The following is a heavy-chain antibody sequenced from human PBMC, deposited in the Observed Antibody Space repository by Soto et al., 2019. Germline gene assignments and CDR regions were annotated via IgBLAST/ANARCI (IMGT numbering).Heavy chain of an antibody. CDR3: AKFRCSGGSCYRRGFDY. CDR2: ISGSGGST. J-gene: IGHJ4*02. V-gene: IGHV3-23*01. D-gene: IGHD2-15*01. CDR1: GFTFSSYA. Sequence: GGSLRLSCAASGFTFSSYAMSWVRQAPGKGLEWVSAISGSGGSTYYADSVKGRFTISRDNSKNTLYLQMNSLRAEDTAVYYCAKFRCSGGSCYRRGFDYWGQGTLVTVSS.